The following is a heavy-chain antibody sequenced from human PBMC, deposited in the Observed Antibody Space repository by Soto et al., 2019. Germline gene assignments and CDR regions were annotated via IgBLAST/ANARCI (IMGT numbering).Heavy chain of an antibody. CDR2: INHSGST. J-gene: IGHJ4*02. CDR3: ARGDYNNGWYYFDY. D-gene: IGHD6-19*01. Sequence: SETLSLTCAVYGGSFSGYYWSWIRQPPGKGLEWIGEINHSGSTNYNPSLKSRVTISVGTSKNQFSLKLSSVTAADTAVYYCARGDYNNGWYYFDYWGQGTLVTVSS. CDR1: GGSFSGYY. V-gene: IGHV4-34*01.